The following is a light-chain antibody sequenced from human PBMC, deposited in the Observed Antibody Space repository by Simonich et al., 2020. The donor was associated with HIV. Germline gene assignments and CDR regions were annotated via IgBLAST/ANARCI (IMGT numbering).Light chain of an antibody. CDR2: EVS. Sequence: QSALTQPPSASGSPGQAVTISSTGTCIKVGGYNYVSWYPQHPGKAPKLMIYEVSKRPEGVTDRFSGSKAGNTASLTVSGVQAEDEADYYCSSYAGSNVVFGGGTKLTVL. CDR3: SSYAGSNVV. J-gene: IGLJ2*01. CDR1: CIKVGGYNY. V-gene: IGLV2-8*01.